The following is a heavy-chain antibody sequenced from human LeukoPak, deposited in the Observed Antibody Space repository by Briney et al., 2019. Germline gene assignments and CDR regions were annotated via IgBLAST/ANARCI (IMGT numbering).Heavy chain of an antibody. D-gene: IGHD6-13*01. V-gene: IGHV6-1*01. CDR3: AREWQQLVTYTYYYYGMDV. CDR1: GDSVSSNSAA. CDR2: TYYRSKWYN. Sequence: SQTLSLTCAISGDSVSSNSAAWNWIRQSPSRGLEWLGRTYYRSKWYNDYAVSVKSRITTNPDTSKNQFSLQLNSVTPEDTAVYYCAREWQQLVTYTYYYYGMDVWGQGTTVTVSS. J-gene: IGHJ6*02.